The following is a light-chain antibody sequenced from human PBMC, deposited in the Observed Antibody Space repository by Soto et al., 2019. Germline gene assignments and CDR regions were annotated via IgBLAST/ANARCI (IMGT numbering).Light chain of an antibody. CDR2: KAS. J-gene: IGKJ1*01. V-gene: IGKV1-5*03. Sequence: DIQMTQSPSTLSASVGDRVSITCRASQSISTWLAWYQQKPGKGPTLLIYKASRLESGVPSRFSGSGSGTEFALTISSLQPADFATYYCQQYRGFSRTFGQGTKVDIK. CDR1: QSISTW. CDR3: QQYRGFSRT.